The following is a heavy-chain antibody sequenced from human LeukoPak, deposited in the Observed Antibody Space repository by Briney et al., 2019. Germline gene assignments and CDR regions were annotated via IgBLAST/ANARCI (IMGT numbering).Heavy chain of an antibody. D-gene: IGHD3-22*01. CDR1: GYTLTELS. Sequence: GASVKASCKVSGYTLTELSMHWVRQAPGKGLEWMGGFDPEDGETIYAQKFQGRVTMTEDTSTDTAYMELSSLRSEDTAVYYCARGAYYYDSSGYDYFDYWGQGTLVTVSS. CDR2: FDPEDGET. V-gene: IGHV1-24*01. CDR3: ARGAYYYDSSGYDYFDY. J-gene: IGHJ4*02.